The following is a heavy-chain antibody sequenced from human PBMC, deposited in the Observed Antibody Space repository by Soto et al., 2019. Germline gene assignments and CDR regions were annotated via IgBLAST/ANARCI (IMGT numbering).Heavy chain of an antibody. CDR2: INPNSGGT. D-gene: IGHD6-6*01. J-gene: IGHJ1*01. Sequence: VASVKVSCKASGYTFTSYGISWVRQAPGQGLEWMGWINPNSGGTNYAQKFQGWVTMTRDTSISTAYMELSRLRSDDTAVYYCARGSDSSSSFAEYFQHWGQGTLVTVSS. CDR3: ARGSDSSSSFAEYFQH. CDR1: GYTFTSYG. V-gene: IGHV1-2*04.